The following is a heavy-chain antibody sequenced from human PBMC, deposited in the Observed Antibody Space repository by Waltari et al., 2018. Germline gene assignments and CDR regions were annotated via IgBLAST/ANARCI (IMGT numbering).Heavy chain of an antibody. CDR3: ASLISVPGLRPDY. Sequence: EVQLVESGGGLVQPGWSLRLSCTASGFPLDYSAMTWVRQAPGKGVEWVAGMTWNSIRIAYADSVKGRFTISRDNPRNSLYLEMSDLRVEDSAVYYCASLISVPGLRPDYWGQGTLVSVSS. V-gene: IGHV3-9*01. J-gene: IGHJ4*02. D-gene: IGHD6-19*01. CDR1: GFPLDYSA. CDR2: MTWNSIRI.